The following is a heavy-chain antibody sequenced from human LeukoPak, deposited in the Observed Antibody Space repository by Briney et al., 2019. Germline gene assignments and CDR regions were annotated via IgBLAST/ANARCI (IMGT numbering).Heavy chain of an antibody. Sequence: GGSLRLSCAASGFTFNNYWMHWVCQAPGKGLVWVSRINSDGSTTNYADSVKGRFTISRDNAKNTLYLQMNSLRAEDTAVYYCAKDQQLEPFDYWGQGTLVTVSS. CDR3: AKDQQLEPFDY. D-gene: IGHD1-1*01. CDR2: INSDGSTT. J-gene: IGHJ4*02. V-gene: IGHV3-74*01. CDR1: GFTFNNYW.